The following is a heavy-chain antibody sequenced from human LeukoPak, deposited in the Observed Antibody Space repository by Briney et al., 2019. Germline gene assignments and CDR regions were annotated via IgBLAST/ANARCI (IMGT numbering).Heavy chain of an antibody. Sequence: PSETLSLTCTVSGGSISSSDYYWGWIRQPPGKGLEWIGSIYYSGNTNYNPSLKSRVTLSVDTSKNRFSLKLSSVTAADTAVYYCASGYSSGWFYFDYWGRGTLVTVSS. D-gene: IGHD6-19*01. CDR1: GGSISSSDYY. J-gene: IGHJ4*02. CDR2: IYYSGNT. V-gene: IGHV4-39*07. CDR3: ASGYSSGWFYFDY.